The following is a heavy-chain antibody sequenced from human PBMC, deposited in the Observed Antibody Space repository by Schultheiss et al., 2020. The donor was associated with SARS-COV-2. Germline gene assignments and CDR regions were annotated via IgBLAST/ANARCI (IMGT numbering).Heavy chain of an antibody. D-gene: IGHD1-26*01. V-gene: IGHV1-18*04. CDR2: ISAYNGNT. J-gene: IGHJ3*02. CDR3: ARDLDGATVAFDI. CDR1: GGNFSSYA. Sequence: ASVKVSCKASGGNFSSYAINWVRQAPGQGLEWMGWISAYNGNTNYAQKLQGRVTMTTDTSTSTAYMELRSLRSDDTAVYYCARDLDGATVAFDIWGQGTMVTVSS.